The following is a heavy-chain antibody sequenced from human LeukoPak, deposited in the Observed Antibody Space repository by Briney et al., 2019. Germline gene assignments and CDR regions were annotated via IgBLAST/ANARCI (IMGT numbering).Heavy chain of an antibody. CDR2: ISAYNGNS. V-gene: IGHV1-18*01. CDR1: GYTFTSYG. J-gene: IGHJ4*02. D-gene: IGHD2-21*02. CDR3: ARGSLAAFHNGDS. Sequence: ASVKVSCKSSGYTFTSYGISWVRQAPGQGLEWMGWISAYNGNSKYTANLQGRFTMTTDTSTSTAYMELRSLRSDDTAVYFCARGSLAAFHNGDSWGQGTLIIVSS.